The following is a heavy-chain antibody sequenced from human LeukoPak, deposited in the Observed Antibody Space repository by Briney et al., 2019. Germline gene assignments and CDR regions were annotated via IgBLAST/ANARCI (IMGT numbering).Heavy chain of an antibody. V-gene: IGHV1-69*05. CDR3: ARGHVLRFLEPWWDFDY. CDR2: IIPIFDTA. J-gene: IGHJ4*02. D-gene: IGHD3-3*01. Sequence: ASVKVSCKTSGGTFNSYAISWVRQAPGQGLEWMGGIIPIFDTANYAQKFQGRVTITTDESTSTAYMQLSSLRSEDTAVYYCARGHVLRFLEPWWDFDYWGQGTLVTVSS. CDR1: GGTFNSYA.